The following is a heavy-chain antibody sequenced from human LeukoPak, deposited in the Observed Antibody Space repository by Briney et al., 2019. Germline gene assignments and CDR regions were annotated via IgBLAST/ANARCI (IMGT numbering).Heavy chain of an antibody. CDR1: GFTFSSYS. J-gene: IGHJ6*03. V-gene: IGHV3-21*01. CDR2: ISSSSSYI. Sequence: GGSLRLSCAASGFTFSSYSMNWVRQAPGKGLVCVSSISSSSSYIYYADSVKGRFTISRDNAKNSLYLQMNSLRAEDTAVYYRAREVLIPAAMISWQEEYYYYMDVWGKGTTATVSS. D-gene: IGHD2-2*01. CDR3: AREVLIPAAMISWQEEYYYYMDV.